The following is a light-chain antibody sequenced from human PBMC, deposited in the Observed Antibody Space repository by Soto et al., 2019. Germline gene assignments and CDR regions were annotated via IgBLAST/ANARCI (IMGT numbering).Light chain of an antibody. CDR1: QDIRNE. CDR2: ATS. V-gene: IGKV1-6*01. CDR3: LQDNSYPRT. J-gene: IGKJ1*01. Sequence: AIQMTQSPPSLSASVGDRVILTCRASQDIRNELGWYQQKPGKAPKLLIHATSNLQDGVPLRFSGSGSGTDFTLTISSLQPEDFATYYCLQDNSYPRTFGQGTRVEIK.